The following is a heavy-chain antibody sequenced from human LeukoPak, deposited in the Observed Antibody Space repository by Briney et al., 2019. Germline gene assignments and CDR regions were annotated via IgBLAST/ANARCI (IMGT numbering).Heavy chain of an antibody. J-gene: IGHJ4*02. CDR3: ARVPPRITIFGVVPGYFDF. CDR1: GYTFTSYD. V-gene: IGHV1-8*01. CDR2: MNPNSGNT. Sequence: ASVKVSCKASGYTFTSYDINWVRQATGQGLEWMGWMNPNSGNTGYAQKFQGRVTMTRNTSISTAYMELSSLRAEDTAVYYCARVPPRITIFGVVPGYFDFWGQGTLVTVSS. D-gene: IGHD3-3*01.